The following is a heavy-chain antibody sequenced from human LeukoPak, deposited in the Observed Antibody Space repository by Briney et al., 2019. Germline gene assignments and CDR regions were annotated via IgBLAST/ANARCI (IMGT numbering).Heavy chain of an antibody. CDR3: ASSKKGGGSGY. J-gene: IGHJ4*02. D-gene: IGHD2-15*01. CDR1: GGSISSNSYY. Sequence: PSQTLSLTCTVSGGSISSNSYYWRWIRQPAGKGLEWIGRIYTSGSTNYNPSLKSRVTISVDTSKNQYSLMLNSMTAADTDVSFCASSKKGGGSGYWGQGTLVTVSS. V-gene: IGHV4-61*02. CDR2: IYTSGST.